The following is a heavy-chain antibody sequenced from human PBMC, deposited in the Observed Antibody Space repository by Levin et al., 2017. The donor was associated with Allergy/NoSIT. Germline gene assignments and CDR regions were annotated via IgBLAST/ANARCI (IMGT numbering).Heavy chain of an antibody. CDR1: GYTFTSYG. J-gene: IGHJ3*02. V-gene: IGHV1-18*01. D-gene: IGHD6-19*01. CDR2: ISAYNGNT. Sequence: ASVKVSCKASGYTFTSYGISWVRQAPGQGLEWMGWISAYNGNTNYAQKLQGRVTMTTDTSTSTAYMELRSLRSDDTAVYYCARALPWSSGWYGGDDAFDIWGQGTMVTVSS. CDR3: ARALPWSSGWYGGDDAFDI.